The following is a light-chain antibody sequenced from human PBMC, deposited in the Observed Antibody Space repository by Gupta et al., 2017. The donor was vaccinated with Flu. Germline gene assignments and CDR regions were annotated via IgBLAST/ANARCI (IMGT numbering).Light chain of an antibody. J-gene: IGLJ3*02. CDR2: SNN. V-gene: IGLV1-44*01. CDR1: SSNIGSNT. CDR3: AAWDDSLNGLV. Sequence: QSVLTQPPSASGTPGQRAPISCSGSSSNIGSNTVNWYQQLPGTAPKLLIYSNNQRPSGVPDRFSGSKSGTSASLAISGLQSEDEADYYCAAWDDSLNGLVFGGGTKLTVL.